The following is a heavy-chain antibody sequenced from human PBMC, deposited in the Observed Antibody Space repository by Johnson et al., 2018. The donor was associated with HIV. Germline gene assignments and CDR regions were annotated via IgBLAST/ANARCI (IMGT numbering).Heavy chain of an antibody. J-gene: IGHJ3*02. Sequence: QVQLVESGGGVVQPGRSLRLSCAASGFTFSSYGMHWVRQAPGKGLEWVAVIWYDGSNKYYADSVKGRFTISRDNSKNTLYLQMNSLRAEDTAVYYCAKVNGDYKTDAFEIWGQGTMVTVSS. V-gene: IGHV3-33*06. CDR2: IWYDGSNK. CDR3: AKVNGDYKTDAFEI. D-gene: IGHD4-17*01. CDR1: GFTFSSYG.